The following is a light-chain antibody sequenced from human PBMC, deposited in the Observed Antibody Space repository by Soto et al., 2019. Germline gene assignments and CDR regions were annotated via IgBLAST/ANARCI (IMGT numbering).Light chain of an antibody. CDR3: QSYDSSLSAYV. CDR2: GNS. J-gene: IGLJ1*01. CDR1: SSNIGAGYD. Sequence: QSVLTQPPSVSGAPGQRVTIPCTGSSSNIGAGYDVHWYQQLPGAAPKLLIYGNSNRPSGVPDRFSGSKSGTSASLAIIGLQAEDEADYYCQSYDSSLSAYVFGTGTKVTVL. V-gene: IGLV1-40*01.